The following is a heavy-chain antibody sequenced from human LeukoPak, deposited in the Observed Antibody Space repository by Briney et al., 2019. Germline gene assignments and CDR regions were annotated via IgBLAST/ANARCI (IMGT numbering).Heavy chain of an antibody. CDR3: ARTHRYCSGGACYVLDN. CDR1: GGSVSGYY. J-gene: IGHJ4*02. CDR2: VYYSGSA. V-gene: IGHV4-59*02. D-gene: IGHD2-15*01. Sequence: SETLSLTWVVSGGSVSGYYWGWIRQPPGRGLEWIGYVYYSGSANYNPSFKSRITISVDTSRNQFSLQLSSVTAADTAVYYCARTHRYCSGGACYVLDNWGQGTLVAVSS.